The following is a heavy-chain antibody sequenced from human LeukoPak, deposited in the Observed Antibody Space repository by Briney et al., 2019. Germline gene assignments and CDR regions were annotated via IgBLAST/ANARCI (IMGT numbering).Heavy chain of an antibody. CDR2: IYYSGTT. Sequence: SETLSLTCSVSGGSISVSDYYWGWIRQPPGKGLEWIGSIYYSGTTYYNPSLKSRVSISVDTSKNQFSLKLSSVTAADTAVYYCARVDPDSSSTLEVFDYWGQGTLVTVSS. V-gene: IGHV4-39*07. J-gene: IGHJ4*02. CDR1: GGSISVSDYY. CDR3: ARVDPDSSSTLEVFDY. D-gene: IGHD6-6*01.